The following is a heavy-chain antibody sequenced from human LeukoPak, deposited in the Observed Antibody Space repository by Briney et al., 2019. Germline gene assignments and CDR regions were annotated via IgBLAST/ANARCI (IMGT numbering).Heavy chain of an antibody. D-gene: IGHD4-23*01. V-gene: IGHV3-7*01. J-gene: IGHJ4*02. CDR2: IKPDGSVK. Sequence: GGPLILSCEASGFTFSNYWMSWVRQAPEKGLEWVANIKPDGSVKQYVDSMKGRFTISRDNAKNSLYLQMNSLKAEDTAVYYCARDRDDGGFEYWGQGTLVTVSS. CDR3: ARDRDDGGFEY. CDR1: GFTFSNYW.